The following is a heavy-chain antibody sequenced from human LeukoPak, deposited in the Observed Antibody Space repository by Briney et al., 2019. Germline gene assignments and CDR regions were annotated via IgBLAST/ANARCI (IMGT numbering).Heavy chain of an antibody. CDR1: GYSISSGYY. D-gene: IGHD3-3*01. Sequence: PSETLSLACTVSGYSISSGYYWGWIRQPPGKGLEWIGTICHSGSTYYNPSLKSRVTISVDTSKNQFSLKLSSVTAADTAVYYCARVLPYDFWSGGAPGALDYWGQGTLVTVSS. CDR2: ICHSGST. J-gene: IGHJ4*02. CDR3: ARVLPYDFWSGGAPGALDY. V-gene: IGHV4-38-2*02.